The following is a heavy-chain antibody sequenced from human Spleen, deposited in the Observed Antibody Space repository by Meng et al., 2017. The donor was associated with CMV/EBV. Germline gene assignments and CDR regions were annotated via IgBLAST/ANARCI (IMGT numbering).Heavy chain of an antibody. V-gene: IGHV3-23*01. CDR2: ITASGGST. Sequence: GESLKISCVVSGFTFSRFSMNWVRQAPGQGLEWVSPITASGGSTYYADSVKGRFTVSRDNSKNTLYLQLNSLRAEDTAVYYCARVVAAGYYYYGMDVWGQGTTVTVSS. D-gene: IGHD6-13*01. CDR3: ARVVAAGYYYYGMDV. CDR1: GFTFSRFS. J-gene: IGHJ6*02.